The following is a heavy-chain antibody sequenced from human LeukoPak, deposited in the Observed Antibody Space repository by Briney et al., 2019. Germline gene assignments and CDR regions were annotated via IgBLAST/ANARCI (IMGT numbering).Heavy chain of an antibody. V-gene: IGHV3-9*01. CDR1: GFTFDDYA. CDR2: ISWNSGSI. CDR3: AKDMGQQLPYYYGMDV. J-gene: IGHJ6*02. D-gene: IGHD6-13*01. Sequence: PGGSLRLSCAASGFTFDDYAMHWVRQAPGKGLEWVSGISWNSGSIGYADSVKGRFTISRDNAKNSLYLQMNSLRAEDTALYYCAKDMGQQLPYYYGMDVWGQGTTVTGSS.